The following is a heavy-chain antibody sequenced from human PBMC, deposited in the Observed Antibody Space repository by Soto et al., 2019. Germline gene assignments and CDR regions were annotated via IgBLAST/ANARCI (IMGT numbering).Heavy chain of an antibody. J-gene: IGHJ3*02. CDR1: GFTFSSYW. CDR2: INSDGSST. D-gene: IGHD5-12*01. Sequence: GGSLRLSCAASGFTFSSYWMHWVRQAPGKGLVWVSRINSDGSSTSYADSVKGRFTISRDNAKNTLYLQMNSLRAEDTAVYYCARSRWGVYSGYETGAFDIWGQGTMVTVSS. CDR3: ARSRWGVYSGYETGAFDI. V-gene: IGHV3-74*01.